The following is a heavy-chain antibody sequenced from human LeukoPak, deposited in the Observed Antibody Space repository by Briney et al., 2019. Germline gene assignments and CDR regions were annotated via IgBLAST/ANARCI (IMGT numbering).Heavy chain of an antibody. CDR3: AKAQAADRPTEFDY. Sequence: PGGSLRLSCAASGFTFSSYGMHWVRQAPGKGLEWVAFIRYDGSNKYYADSVKGRFTISRDNSKNTLYLQMNSLRAEDTAVYYCAKAQAADRPTEFDYWGQGTLVTVSS. CDR2: IRYDGSNK. D-gene: IGHD2-15*01. J-gene: IGHJ4*02. CDR1: GFTFSSYG. V-gene: IGHV3-30*02.